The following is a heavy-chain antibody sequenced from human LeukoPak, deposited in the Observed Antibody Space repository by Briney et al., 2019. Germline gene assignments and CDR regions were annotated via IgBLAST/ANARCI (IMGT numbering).Heavy chain of an antibody. CDR2: INTDGSST. CDR1: GFTFSSYW. V-gene: IGHV3-74*01. Sequence: GRSLRLSCAASGFTFSSYWMHWVRQAPGKGLVWVSRINTDGSSTSYADSVKGRFTISRDNSKNTLYLQMNSLRGEDTAVYYCARGCLFSSTNCRGRLDPWGQGTLVTVSS. J-gene: IGHJ5*02. D-gene: IGHD2-2*01. CDR3: ARGCLFSSTNCRGRLDP.